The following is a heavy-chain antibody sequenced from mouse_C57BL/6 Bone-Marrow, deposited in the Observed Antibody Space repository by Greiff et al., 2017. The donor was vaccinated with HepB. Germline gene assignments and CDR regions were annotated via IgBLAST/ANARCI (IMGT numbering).Heavy chain of an antibody. CDR1: GYSITSGYY. Sequence: EVQLQESGPGLVKPSQSLSLTCSVTGYSITSGYYWNWIRQFPGNKLEWMGYISYDGSNNYNPSLKNRISITRDTSKNQFFVKLNSVTTEDTATYYCAREVIGYYFDDWGQGTTLTVSS. J-gene: IGHJ2*01. D-gene: IGHD2-14*01. V-gene: IGHV3-6*01. CDR2: ISYDGSN. CDR3: AREVIGYYFDD.